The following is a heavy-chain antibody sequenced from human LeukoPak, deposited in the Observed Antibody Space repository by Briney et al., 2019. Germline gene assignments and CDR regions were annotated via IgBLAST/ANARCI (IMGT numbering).Heavy chain of an antibody. V-gene: IGHV3-23*01. CDR3: AKSFAIYFYYGLDV. D-gene: IGHD3-3*01. J-gene: IGHJ6*02. Sequence: GGSLTLSCAASGFTFSSDAMSWGRQPPGKGLELVSAISGSGGSTYYADSVNGRFTISRDNSKNTLFLQMTSLRAADTAPYSCAKSFAIYFYYGLDVWGQGTPVTVSS. CDR2: ISGSGGST. CDR1: GFTFSSDA.